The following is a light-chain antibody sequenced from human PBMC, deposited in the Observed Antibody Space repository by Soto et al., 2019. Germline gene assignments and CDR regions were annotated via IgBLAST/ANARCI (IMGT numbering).Light chain of an antibody. CDR1: QIISSW. J-gene: IGKJ1*01. V-gene: IGKV1-5*03. CDR3: QQYKSYPRT. CDR2: KAS. Sequence: DIQMTQSPSTLSASVGDRVTITCRASQIISSWLAWYQQKPGKAPKLLIYKASSLESGVPSRFSGSGSATDFTLTISSLQPDDSATYYRQQYKSYPRTFGQGTKVDI.